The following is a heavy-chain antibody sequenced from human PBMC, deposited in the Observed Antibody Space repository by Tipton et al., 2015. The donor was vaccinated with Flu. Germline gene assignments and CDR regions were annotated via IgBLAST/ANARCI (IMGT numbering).Heavy chain of an antibody. CDR3: ARLFVGDYDYVWGSYPLDF. V-gene: IGHV5-51*01. CDR2: IYPGDSDT. Sequence: QLVQSGAEVKKPGESLKISCKGSGYSFTSYWIGWVRQMPGKGLEWMGIIYPGDSDTRYSPSFQGQVTISADKSISTAYLQWSSLKASDPAMYYCARLFVGDYDYVWGSYPLDFWGQGTLVTVSS. CDR1: GYSFTSYW. J-gene: IGHJ4*02. D-gene: IGHD3-16*02.